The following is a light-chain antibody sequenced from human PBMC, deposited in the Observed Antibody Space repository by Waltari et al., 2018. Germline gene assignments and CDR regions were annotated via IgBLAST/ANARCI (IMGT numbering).Light chain of an antibody. V-gene: IGLV1-40*01. CDR3: QSYDTSLSVV. Sequence: QSVLTQPPSVSGAPGQRVSISCTGSGSNLGAGYDVHWYQQPPGKAPKLLIYGTSTRPPGVPDRFFGSQSGTSASLAIPALQAEYEAEYYCQSYDTSLSVVFGGGTKLTV. J-gene: IGLJ2*01. CDR2: GTS. CDR1: GSNLGAGYD.